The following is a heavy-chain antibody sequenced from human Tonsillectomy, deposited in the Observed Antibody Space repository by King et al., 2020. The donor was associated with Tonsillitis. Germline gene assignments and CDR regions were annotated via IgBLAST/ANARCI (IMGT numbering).Heavy chain of an antibody. D-gene: IGHD5-24*01. V-gene: IGHV1-2*02. CDR1: GYTFTGYY. CDR3: ASLGLDVRDSGRIYTYTGRGA. J-gene: IGHJ6*03. CDR2: INPNSGDT. Sequence: VQLVQSGAELKRPGASMKVSCKASGYTFTGYYMFWVRQAPGQGLEWMGWINPNSGDTNYAQKFQGRVTMTRDTSISTAYMELSRLRSDDTAVYYCASLGLDVRDSGRIYTYTGRGAWGKGPAV.